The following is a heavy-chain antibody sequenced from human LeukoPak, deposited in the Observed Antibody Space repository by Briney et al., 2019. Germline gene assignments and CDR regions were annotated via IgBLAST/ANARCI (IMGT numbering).Heavy chain of an antibody. CDR3: TRGVQLERRYYNWFDP. J-gene: IGHJ5*02. CDR1: GYTRTELS. CDR2: FDPEDGET. D-gene: IGHD1-1*01. V-gene: IGHV1-24*01. Sequence: GASVKVSCKVSGYTRTELSMHWVRQAPGKGLEWMGGFDPEDGETIYAQKFQGGLTMTRDTSTSTVYMELSSLRSEDTAVYYCTRGVQLERRYYNWFDPWGQGTLVTVSS.